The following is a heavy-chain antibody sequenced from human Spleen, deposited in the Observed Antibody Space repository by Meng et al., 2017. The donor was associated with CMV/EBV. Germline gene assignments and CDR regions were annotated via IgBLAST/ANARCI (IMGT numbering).Heavy chain of an antibody. D-gene: IGHD1-14*01. CDR3: ARDLTQPLDY. J-gene: IGHJ4*02. Sequence: GGSLRLSCAASGFTFSSYAMHWVRQAPGKGLEWVSAISGSGGSTYYADSVKGRFTISRDNSKNTLYLQMNSLRAEDTAVYYCARDLTQPLDYWGQGTLVTVSS. CDR1: GFTFSSYA. CDR2: ISGSGGST. V-gene: IGHV3-23*01.